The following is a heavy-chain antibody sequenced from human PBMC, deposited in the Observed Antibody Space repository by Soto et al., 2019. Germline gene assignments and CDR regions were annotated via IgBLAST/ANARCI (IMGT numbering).Heavy chain of an antibody. J-gene: IGHJ6*02. CDR1: GGSVNNNNYY. CDR2: IYYTGNT. Sequence: SETLSLTCTVSGGSVNNNNYYWGWIRQTPGKGLEWIGSIYYTGNTYYNPSLKSRVTISVDTSKNQFSLRLSSVTAADTSVYFCARSDCSSTSCYFPYYYNGMDVWGQGTKVTVYS. D-gene: IGHD2-2*01. CDR3: ARSDCSSTSCYFPYYYNGMDV. V-gene: IGHV4-39*01.